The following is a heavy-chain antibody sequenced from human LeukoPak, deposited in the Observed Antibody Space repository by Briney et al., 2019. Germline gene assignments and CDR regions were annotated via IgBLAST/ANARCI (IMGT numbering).Heavy chain of an antibody. J-gene: IGHJ4*02. V-gene: IGHV3-7*01. D-gene: IGHD3-22*01. Sequence: GGSLRLSCAASGFTFSSYWMSWVRQAPGQGLEWEANIKQDGSEKYYVDSVKGRFTISRDNAKNSLYLQMNSLRAEDTAVYYCASWLQYYDSSGYYPTGDDYWGQGTLVTVSS. CDR1: GFTFSSYW. CDR2: IKQDGSEK. CDR3: ASWLQYYDSSGYYPTGDDY.